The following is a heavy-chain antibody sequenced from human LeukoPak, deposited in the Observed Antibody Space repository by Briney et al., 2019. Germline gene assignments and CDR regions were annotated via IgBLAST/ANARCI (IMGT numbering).Heavy chain of an antibody. CDR1: GYTFTSYG. Sequence: ASVKVSCKASGYTFTSYGISWVRQAPGQGLEWMGWISGYNDNTNYAQNLQGRVTMTTDTSTSTAYMELRSLRSDDTAVYYCARDPHYTVVTPELDYWGQGTLVTVST. CDR3: ARDPHYTVVTPELDY. CDR2: ISGYNDNT. J-gene: IGHJ4*02. V-gene: IGHV1-18*01. D-gene: IGHD4-23*01.